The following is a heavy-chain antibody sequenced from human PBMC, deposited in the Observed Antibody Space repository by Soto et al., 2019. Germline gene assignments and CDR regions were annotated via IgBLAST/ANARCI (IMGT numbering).Heavy chain of an antibody. V-gene: IGHV3-7*01. CDR1: GFTFNNYW. CDR2: IKPDGSEK. J-gene: IGHJ4*01. CDR3: AKVSRSETGIY. D-gene: IGHD3-3*01. Sequence: GGSLRLSCAASGFTFNNYWMSWVRQAPGKGLEWVANIKPDGSEKQYVDSMRGRFTISRDNARNSLYLQMDSLRAEDTAVYYCAKVSRSETGIYWGQGTLVIGSS.